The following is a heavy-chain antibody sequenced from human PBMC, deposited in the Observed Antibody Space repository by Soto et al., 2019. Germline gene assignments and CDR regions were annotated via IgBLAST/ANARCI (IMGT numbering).Heavy chain of an antibody. CDR3: ARLGPSIYDFWSGYQVSYYYYYMDV. D-gene: IGHD3-3*01. CDR2: IYYSGST. CDR1: GGSISSYY. J-gene: IGHJ6*03. V-gene: IGHV4-59*08. Sequence: SETLSLTCTVSGGSISSYYWSWIRQPPGKGLEWIGYIYYSGSTNYNPSLKSRVTISVDTSKNQFSLKLSSLTAADTAVYYCARLGPSIYDFWSGYQVSYYYYYMDVWGKGTTVTVSS.